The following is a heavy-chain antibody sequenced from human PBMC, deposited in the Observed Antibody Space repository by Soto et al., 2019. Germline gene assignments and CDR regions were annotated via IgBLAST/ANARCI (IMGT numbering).Heavy chain of an antibody. CDR2: ISFSGST. Sequence: SETLSLTCTVSGGSINGYYWSWIRQPPGKGLEWVGSISFSGSTNYNPSLKSRAIMSLDTSKNQFSLSLSSVTAADTAVYFCAGDPAFYYDASGDVYHYGVDVWGQGTTVTVSS. CDR1: GGSINGYY. V-gene: IGHV4-59*01. J-gene: IGHJ6*02. CDR3: AGDPAFYYDASGDVYHYGVDV. D-gene: IGHD3-22*01.